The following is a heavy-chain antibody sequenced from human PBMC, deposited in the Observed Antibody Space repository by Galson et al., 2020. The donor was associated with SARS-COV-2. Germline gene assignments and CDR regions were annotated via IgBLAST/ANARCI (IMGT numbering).Heavy chain of an antibody. J-gene: IGHJ5*02. CDR3: AGTAVLRYVDWLLTGGWFGP. V-gene: IGHV4-39*01. Sequence: ASETLSLTCTVSGGSISSSSYYWGWIRQPPGKGLEWIGSIYYSGSTYYNPSLKSRVTISVDTSKNQFSLKLSSVTAADTAVYYCAGTAVLRYVDWLLTGGWFGPWGQGTLVTVAS. CDR1: GGSISSSSYY. D-gene: IGHD3-9*01. CDR2: IYYSGST.